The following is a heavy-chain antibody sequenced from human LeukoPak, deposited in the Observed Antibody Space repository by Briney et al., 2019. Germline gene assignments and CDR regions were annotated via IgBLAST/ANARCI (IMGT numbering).Heavy chain of an antibody. CDR1: GFTFSDFY. CDR3: ARESSSGLIIDY. J-gene: IGHJ4*02. V-gene: IGHV3-11*06. D-gene: IGHD6-19*01. Sequence: GGTLRLSCAASGFTFSDFYMNWIRQAAGKGLEWVSYISGSSSYTDYADSVKGRFTISRDNSKKTLYLQMNSLRAEDTAVYYCARESSSGLIIDYLGQGTLVTVSS. CDR2: ISGSSSYT.